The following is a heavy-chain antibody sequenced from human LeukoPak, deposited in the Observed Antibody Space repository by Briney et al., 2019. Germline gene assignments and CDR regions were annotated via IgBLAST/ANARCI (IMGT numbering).Heavy chain of an antibody. CDR1: GGTFSSYA. V-gene: IGHV1-69*06. CDR2: IVPIFGTA. CDR3: ALTGRGVAYCGGDCRRVDY. J-gene: IGHJ4*02. Sequence: GASVKVSCKASGGTFSSYAISWVRQAPGQGLEWMGGIVPIFGTANYAQKFQGRVTITADKSTSTAYMELSSLRSEDTAVYYCALTGRGVAYCGGDCRRVDYWGQGTLVTVSS. D-gene: IGHD2-21*02.